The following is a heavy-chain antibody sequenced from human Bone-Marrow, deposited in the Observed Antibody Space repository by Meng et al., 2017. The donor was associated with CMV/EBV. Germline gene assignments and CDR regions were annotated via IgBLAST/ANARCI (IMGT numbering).Heavy chain of an antibody. Sequence: GESLKISCAASGFTFSSYSMNWVRQAPGKGLEWVSSISSSSSYIYYADSVKGRFTISRDNAKNSLYLQMNSLRAEDTAVYYCARGALNLALYNWLDPWGQGTLVTVSS. CDR2: ISSSSSYI. CDR1: GFTFSSYS. D-gene: IGHD3-9*01. V-gene: IGHV3-21*01. CDR3: ARGALNLALYNWLDP. J-gene: IGHJ5*02.